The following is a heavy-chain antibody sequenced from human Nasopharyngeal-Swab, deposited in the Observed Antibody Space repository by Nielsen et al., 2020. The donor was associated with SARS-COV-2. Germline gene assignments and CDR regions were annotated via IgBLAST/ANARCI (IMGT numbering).Heavy chain of an antibody. D-gene: IGHD3-9*01. Sequence: GGSLRLSCRSSGFTFGDYPMNWLRQAPGKGLEWVGFIRSKTYGGTTEYAASVKGRFTISRDDSTSIAYLQMNSLQTEDTAVYYCAKSTINGKYATAYYYFDLWGQGTLVTVSS. CDR1: GFTFGDYP. V-gene: IGHV3-49*03. J-gene: IGHJ4*02. CDR3: AKSTINGKYATAYYYFDL. CDR2: IRSKTYGGTT.